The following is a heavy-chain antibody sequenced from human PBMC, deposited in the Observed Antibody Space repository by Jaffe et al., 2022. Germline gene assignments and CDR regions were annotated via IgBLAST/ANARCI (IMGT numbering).Heavy chain of an antibody. CDR1: GYTFTGYY. D-gene: IGHD3-22*01. V-gene: IGHV1-2*02. Sequence: QVQLVQSGAEVKKPGASVKVSCKASGYTFTGYYMHWVRQAPGQGLEWMGWINPNSGGTNYAQKFQGRVTMTRDTSISTAYMELSRLRSDDTAVYYCARARGRGYYDSSGYWNPFDYWGQGTLVTVSS. CDR3: ARARGRGYYDSSGYWNPFDY. CDR2: INPNSGGT. J-gene: IGHJ4*02.